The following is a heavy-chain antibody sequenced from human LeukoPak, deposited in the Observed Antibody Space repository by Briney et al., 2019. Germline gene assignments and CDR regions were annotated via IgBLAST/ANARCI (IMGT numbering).Heavy chain of an antibody. CDR1: GGTFSSYA. CDR3: ARDGGYSGYEAEYYFDY. CDR2: IIPIFGTA. J-gene: IGHJ4*02. Sequence: SVKVSCKASGGTFSSYAISWVRQAPGQGLEWMGGIIPIFGTANYAQKFQGRVTITADESTSTAYMELSSLRSEDTAVYYCARDGGYSGYEAEYYFDYWGQGTLVTVSS. D-gene: IGHD5-12*01. V-gene: IGHV1-69*13.